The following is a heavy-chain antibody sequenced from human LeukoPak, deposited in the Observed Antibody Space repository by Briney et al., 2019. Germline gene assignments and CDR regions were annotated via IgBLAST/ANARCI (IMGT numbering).Heavy chain of an antibody. Sequence: SVKVSCKASGGTFSSYAISWVRQAPGQGLEWMGGIIPIFGTANYAQKFQGRVTITTDESTSTAYMELSSLRSEDTAVYYCARGRRLYQLSWDWFDPWGQGTLVTVSS. D-gene: IGHD2-2*01. CDR3: ARGRRLYQLSWDWFDP. CDR2: IIPIFGTA. J-gene: IGHJ5*02. CDR1: GGTFSSYA. V-gene: IGHV1-69*05.